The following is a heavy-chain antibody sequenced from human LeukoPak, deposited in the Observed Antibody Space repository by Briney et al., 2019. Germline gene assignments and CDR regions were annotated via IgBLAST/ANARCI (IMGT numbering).Heavy chain of an antibody. CDR1: GGSFSGYY. CDR2: INHSGST. V-gene: IGHV4-34*01. CDR3: AREVTYCGGDCYSVFDY. D-gene: IGHD2-21*02. Sequence: SETLSLTCAVYGGSFSGYYWSWIRQPPGKGLEWIGEINHSGSTNYNPSLKSRVTISVDTSKNQFSLKLSSVTAADTAVYYCAREVTYCGGDCYSVFDYWGQGTLVTVSS. J-gene: IGHJ4*02.